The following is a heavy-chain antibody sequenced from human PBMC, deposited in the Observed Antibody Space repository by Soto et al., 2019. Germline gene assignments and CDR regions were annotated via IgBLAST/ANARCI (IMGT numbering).Heavy chain of an antibody. CDR2: IRDDGSRA. CDR1: GFTFSLYS. V-gene: IGHV3-74*01. J-gene: IGHJ4*02. Sequence: CLRLSCTASGFTFSLYSMHWVRQVPGKGPEWVSRIRDDGSRADYADSGKGRFTISRDNAKNSLCLEMHVLSADDTDVYYCTRGPRPSFVGSGAFWGQGTPVTVSS. D-gene: IGHD3-10*01. CDR3: TRGPRPSFVGSGAF.